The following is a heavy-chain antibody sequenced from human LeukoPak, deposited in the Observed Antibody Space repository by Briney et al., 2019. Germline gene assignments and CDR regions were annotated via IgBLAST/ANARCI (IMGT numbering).Heavy chain of an antibody. CDR3: ARGGYYYDSSGYYATDAFDI. CDR2: ISYDGSNK. V-gene: IGHV3-30-3*01. Sequence: GGSLRLSCAASGFTFSSYAMHWVRQAPGKGLEWVAVISYDGSNKYYADSVKGRFTISRDNSKNTLYLQMNSLRAEDTAVYYCARGGYYYDSSGYYATDAFDIWGQGTMVTVSS. D-gene: IGHD3-22*01. CDR1: GFTFSSYA. J-gene: IGHJ3*02.